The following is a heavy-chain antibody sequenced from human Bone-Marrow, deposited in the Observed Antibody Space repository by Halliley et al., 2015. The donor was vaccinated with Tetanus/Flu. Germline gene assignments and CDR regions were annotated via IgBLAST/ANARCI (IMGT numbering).Heavy chain of an antibody. D-gene: IGHD3-9*01. CDR3: ARALTYYDILTGYYVGEYFDH. CDR2: TAGDT. V-gene: IGHV3-13*01. Sequence: TAGDTSYSGSVKGRFTIPRENAKNSLYLQMNSLRAGDTAVYFCARALTYYDILTGYYVGEYFDHWGLGTLVTVSS. J-gene: IGHJ1*01.